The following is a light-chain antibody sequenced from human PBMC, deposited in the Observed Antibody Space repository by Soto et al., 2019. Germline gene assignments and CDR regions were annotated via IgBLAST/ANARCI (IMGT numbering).Light chain of an antibody. V-gene: IGKV3-11*01. CDR2: DAS. Sequence: EIVLTQSPATLSLSPGEGATLSCRASQSVSSYLAWYQQKPGQAPRLLIYDASNRATDIPARFSGSGSGTDFTLTITSLETEDFAVYYCHQRSNWPLTFGPGTKVDVK. CDR3: HQRSNWPLT. CDR1: QSVSSY. J-gene: IGKJ3*01.